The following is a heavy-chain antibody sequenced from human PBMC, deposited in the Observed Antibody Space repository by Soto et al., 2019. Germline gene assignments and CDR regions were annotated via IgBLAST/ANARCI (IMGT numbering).Heavy chain of an antibody. J-gene: IGHJ3*02. Sequence: PSETLSLTWSVSGGYINNLYGSWIRQPPGKGLEWIGYIYCSGSTNYNPSIKSRVTISVDTSKNQFSLKLSSVTAAYTAVYYCARLYGRDAFDIWGQVTMVTVSS. D-gene: IGHD3-16*02. CDR3: ARLYGRDAFDI. CDR1: GGYINNLY. V-gene: IGHV4-59*08. CDR2: IYCSGST.